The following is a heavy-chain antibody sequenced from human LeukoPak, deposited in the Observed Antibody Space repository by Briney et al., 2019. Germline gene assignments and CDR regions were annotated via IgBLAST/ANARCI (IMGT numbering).Heavy chain of an antibody. J-gene: IGHJ5*02. CDR1: GYTFTGYY. CDR3: ARAGSTRFNWFDL. D-gene: IGHD2-15*01. CDR2: INPNSGGT. Sequence: ASVKVSCTASGYTFTGYYMHWVRQAPGQGLEWMGWINPNSGGTNYAQKFQGRVTMTRDTSISTAYMELSRLRSDDTAVYYCARAGSTRFNWFDLWGQGTLVTVSS. V-gene: IGHV1-2*02.